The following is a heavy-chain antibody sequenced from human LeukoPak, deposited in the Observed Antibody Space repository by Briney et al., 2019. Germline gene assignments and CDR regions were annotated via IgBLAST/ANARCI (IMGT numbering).Heavy chain of an antibody. CDR3: ARDSGRSYPGC. CDR2: ISSSSSYI. V-gene: IGHV3-21*01. CDR1: GFTFSSYA. D-gene: IGHD1-26*01. J-gene: IGHJ4*02. Sequence: GGSLRLSCAASGFTFSSYAMSWVRQAPGKGLEWVSSISSSSSYIYYADSVKGRFTISRDNAKKSLYLQMNSLRAEDTAVYCCARDSGRSYPGCWGQGTLVTVSS.